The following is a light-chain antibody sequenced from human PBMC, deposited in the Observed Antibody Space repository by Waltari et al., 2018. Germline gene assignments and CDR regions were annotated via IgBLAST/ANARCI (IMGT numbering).Light chain of an antibody. V-gene: IGLV1-47*01. Sequence: QSVLTQPPSASGTPGQKVTMSCSGGRSDIGNNYVYWYQQLPGTTPKLLIYRNTQRPSGVPYRISASKSGTSASLAISGLRSEDEAIYYCASWDDRLGGVLFGGGTKLTVL. CDR2: RNT. CDR1: RSDIGNNY. CDR3: ASWDDRLGGVL. J-gene: IGLJ2*01.